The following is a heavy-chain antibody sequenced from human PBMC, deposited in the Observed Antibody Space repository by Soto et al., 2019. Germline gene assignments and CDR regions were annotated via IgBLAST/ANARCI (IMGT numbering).Heavy chain of an antibody. V-gene: IGHV1-3*01. D-gene: IGHD6-6*01. CDR1: GYTFTSYA. Sequence: QVQLVQSGAEVKKPGASVKVSCKASGYTFTSYAMHWVRQAPGQRLEWMGWINAGNGNTKYSQKFQGRVTNTRDTSASTAYMELSSLRSEDTAVYYCAREGGIAAHDYWGQGTLVTVSS. CDR2: INAGNGNT. J-gene: IGHJ4*02. CDR3: AREGGIAAHDY.